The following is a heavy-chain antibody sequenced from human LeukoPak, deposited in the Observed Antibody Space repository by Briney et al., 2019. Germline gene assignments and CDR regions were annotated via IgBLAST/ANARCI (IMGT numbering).Heavy chain of an antibody. CDR2: IYYSGST. D-gene: IGHD6-13*01. Sequence: PSQTLSLTCTVSGGSISSYYWSWIRQPPGKGLEWIGYIYYSGSTNYNPSLKSRVTISVDTSKNQFSLKLSSVTAADTAVYYCASSWYYDNWFDPWGQGTLVTVSS. J-gene: IGHJ5*02. CDR3: ASSWYYDNWFDP. V-gene: IGHV4-59*08. CDR1: GGSISSYY.